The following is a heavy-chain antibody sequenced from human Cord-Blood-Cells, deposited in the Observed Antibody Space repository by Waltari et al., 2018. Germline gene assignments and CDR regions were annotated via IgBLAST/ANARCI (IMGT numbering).Heavy chain of an antibody. CDR2: ISGSGGST. J-gene: IGHJ3*02. D-gene: IGHD2-15*01. Sequence: AASGFTFSSYAMSWVRQAPGKGLEWVSAISGSGGSTYYADSVKGRFTISRDNSKNTLYLQMNSLRAEDTAVYYCAKDPIYCSGGSCYAFDIWGQGTMVTVSS. V-gene: IGHV3-23*01. CDR1: GFTFSSYA. CDR3: AKDPIYCSGGSCYAFDI.